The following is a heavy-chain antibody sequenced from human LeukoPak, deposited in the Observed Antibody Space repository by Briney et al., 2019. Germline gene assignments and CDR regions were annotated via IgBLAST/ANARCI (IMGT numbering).Heavy chain of an antibody. D-gene: IGHD4-17*01. V-gene: IGHV3-30*02. CDR2: IRYDGSNK. CDR1: GFTFSSYG. J-gene: IGHJ4*02. Sequence: GGSLRLSCAASGFTFSSYGMHWVRQAPGKGLEWGAFIRYDGSNKYYADSVKGRFTISRDNSKNTLYLQMNSLRAEDTAVYYCAKVPPTVTTSAFDYWGQGTLVTVSS. CDR3: AKVPPTVTTSAFDY.